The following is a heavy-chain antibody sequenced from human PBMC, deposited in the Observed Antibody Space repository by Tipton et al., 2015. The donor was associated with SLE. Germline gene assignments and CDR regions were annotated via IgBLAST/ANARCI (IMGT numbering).Heavy chain of an antibody. D-gene: IGHD2-15*01. Sequence: TLSLTCSVSGGSIRSTNYYWAWIRQSPGKGLEWIGSIFYSGVTYYSPSLKSRVTMSVDTSKNQFSLKLKSVTAADTATYYCARDMYCSEGICKATFDYWGQGILVTVSS. CDR1: GGSIRSTNYY. CDR2: IFYSGVT. J-gene: IGHJ4*02. V-gene: IGHV4-39*02. CDR3: ARDMYCSEGICKATFDY.